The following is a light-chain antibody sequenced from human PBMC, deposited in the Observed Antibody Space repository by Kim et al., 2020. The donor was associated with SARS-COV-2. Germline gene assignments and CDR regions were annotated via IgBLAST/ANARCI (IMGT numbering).Light chain of an antibody. Sequence: SYELTQPPSVSVSPGQTASITCSGDKLGDKYASWYQQKPGQSPVLVIYQGAKRPSGIPERFSGSNSGNTATLTISGTQAMDEADYYCQAWDSSTLVFGGGTQLTVL. V-gene: IGLV3-1*01. CDR1: KLGDKY. J-gene: IGLJ2*01. CDR2: QGA. CDR3: QAWDSSTLV.